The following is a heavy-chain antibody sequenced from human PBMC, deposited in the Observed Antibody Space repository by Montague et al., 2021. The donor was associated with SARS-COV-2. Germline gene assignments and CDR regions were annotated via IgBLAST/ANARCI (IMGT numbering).Heavy chain of an antibody. CDR1: GFTFSSYE. D-gene: IGHD6-19*01. J-gene: IGHJ4*02. V-gene: IGHV3-48*03. Sequence: SLRLSWAASGFTFSSYEMNWVRQAPGKGLEWVSYISSSGSTIYYADSVKGRFTISRDNAKNSLYLQMNSLRAEDTAVYYCARDSLFRSGYSSGWPDYWGQGTLVTVS. CDR3: ARDSLFRSGYSSGWPDY. CDR2: ISSSGSTI.